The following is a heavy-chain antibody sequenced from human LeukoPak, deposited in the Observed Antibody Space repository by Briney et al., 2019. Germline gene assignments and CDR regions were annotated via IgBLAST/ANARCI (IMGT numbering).Heavy chain of an antibody. CDR1: GYTFTSYY. V-gene: IGHV1-46*01. Sequence: ASVKVSCKASGYTFTSYYMHWVRQAPGQGLEWMGIINPSGGSTSYAQKFQGRVTMTRDTSTSTVYMELSSLRSEDTAVYYCARGAAAAGTWDPNDYYYYYMDVWGKGTTVTVSS. CDR3: ARGAAAAGTWDPNDYYYYYMDV. J-gene: IGHJ6*03. CDR2: INPSGGST. D-gene: IGHD6-13*01.